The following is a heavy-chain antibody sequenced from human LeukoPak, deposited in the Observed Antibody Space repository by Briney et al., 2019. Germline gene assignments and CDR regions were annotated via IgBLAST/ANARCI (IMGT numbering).Heavy chain of an antibody. CDR3: ARVVAGTGAFDI. CDR1: GGSISSYY. CDR2: IYYSGST. Sequence: SETLSLTCTVSGGSISSYYWSWIRQPPGKGLEWIGYIYYSGSTNYNPSLKSRVTISVDTSKNQFSLKLSSVTAADTAVYHCARVVAGTGAFDIWGQGTMVTVSS. V-gene: IGHV4-59*01. D-gene: IGHD6-19*01. J-gene: IGHJ3*02.